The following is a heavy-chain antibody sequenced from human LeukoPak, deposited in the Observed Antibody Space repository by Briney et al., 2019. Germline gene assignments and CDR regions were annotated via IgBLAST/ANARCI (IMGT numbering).Heavy chain of an antibody. CDR3: ARVQRSYSYGFDY. V-gene: IGHV4-59*01. D-gene: IGHD5-18*01. Sequence: SETLSLTCTVSGGSMSGNYWTWIRQPPGKGLEWIGYTSYSGSTNYNPSLKSRANISVDTSKSHFSLNLSSVTAADTAVYYCARVQRSYSYGFDYWGQGTLVTVSS. CDR2: TSYSGST. J-gene: IGHJ4*02. CDR1: GGSMSGNY.